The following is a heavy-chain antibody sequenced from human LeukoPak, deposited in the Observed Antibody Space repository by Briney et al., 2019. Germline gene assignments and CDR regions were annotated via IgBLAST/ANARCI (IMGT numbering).Heavy chain of an antibody. CDR1: GGSISSYY. D-gene: IGHD2-2*01. V-gene: IGHV4-59*01. Sequence: SETLSLTRSVSGGSISSYYWSWIRQPPGKGLEYIGYIYYSGSTNYNPSLKSRVTISVDTSKDQFSLNLTSVTAADTAVYYCARLKCFSTTCPSRYVMDVWGQGTTVTVSS. J-gene: IGHJ6*02. CDR2: IYYSGST. CDR3: ARLKCFSTTCPSRYVMDV.